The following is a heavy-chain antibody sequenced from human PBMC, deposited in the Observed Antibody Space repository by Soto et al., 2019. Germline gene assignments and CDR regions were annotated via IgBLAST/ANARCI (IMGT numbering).Heavy chain of an antibody. D-gene: IGHD5-12*01. Sequence: QVQLQESGPGLVKPSQTLSLTCTVSGGSISSGGYYWSWIRQHPGKGLEWIGYIYDSGNTYYNPSLKKRVIISVATSKNQFSLKLSSVTAADSAVYYCAREEGGGYDHRWFDPWGQGTLVTVSS. V-gene: IGHV4-31*03. CDR1: GGSISSGGYY. CDR2: IYDSGNT. J-gene: IGHJ5*02. CDR3: AREEGGGYDHRWFDP.